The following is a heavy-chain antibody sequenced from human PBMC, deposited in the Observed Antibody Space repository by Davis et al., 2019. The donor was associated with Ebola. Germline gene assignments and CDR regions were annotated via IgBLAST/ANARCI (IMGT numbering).Heavy chain of an antibody. J-gene: IGHJ3*02. V-gene: IGHV1-18*01. CDR3: ARTSIVGTTTTASDI. Sequence: ASVKVSCKASGYTFKNYAIRWVRQAPGQGLEWMGWISVYNGNTNYAQTLQGRVTMTTDTSTGTAYMELRSLRSDDTAVYFCARTSIVGTTTTASDIWGQGTKVTVSS. CDR1: GYTFKNYA. D-gene: IGHD1-26*01. CDR2: ISVYNGNT.